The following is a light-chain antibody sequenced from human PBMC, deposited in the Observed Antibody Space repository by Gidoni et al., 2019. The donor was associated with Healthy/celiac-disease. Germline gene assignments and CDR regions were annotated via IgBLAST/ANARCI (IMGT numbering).Light chain of an antibody. Sequence: EIVITQSPATLSVSPGERATLSSRASQSVSSNLAWYQHKPGPAPRLLIHGASTRATGIPARFRGSGCGTEFTLTISSLQSEDFAVYYCQQYNNWPPGFTFGHGTKVDIK. CDR3: QQYNNWPPGFT. J-gene: IGKJ3*01. V-gene: IGKV3-15*01. CDR2: GAS. CDR1: QSVSSN.